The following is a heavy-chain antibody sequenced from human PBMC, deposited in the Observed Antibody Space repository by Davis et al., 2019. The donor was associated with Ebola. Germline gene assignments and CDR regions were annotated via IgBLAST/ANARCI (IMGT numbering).Heavy chain of an antibody. CDR2: IGTTGDT. CDR3: ARSTYCTGGRCYYNGMDV. J-gene: IGHJ6*04. V-gene: IGHV3-13*01. Sequence: PGGSLRLSCAASGFTFSKYDMHWVRQAPGEGLEWVSGIGTTGDTHYPGSVKGRFTISRENAKNSLFLQMNSLRARDTAVYYCARSTYCTGGRCYYNGMDVWGKGTTVTVSS. CDR1: GFTFSKYD. D-gene: IGHD2-8*02.